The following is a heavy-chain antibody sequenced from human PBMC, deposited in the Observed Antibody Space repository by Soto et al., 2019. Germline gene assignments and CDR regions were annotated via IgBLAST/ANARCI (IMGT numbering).Heavy chain of an antibody. D-gene: IGHD3-10*01. J-gene: IGHJ6*02. Sequence: ASVKVSCKASGYTFTSYGISWVRQAPGQGLEWMGWISAYNGNTNYAQKLQGRVTMTTDTSTSTAYMELRSLRSDDTAVYYCARDRVYGSGSYYSPDYYYYDMDVWGQGTTVTVSS. CDR1: GYTFTSYG. CDR2: ISAYNGNT. CDR3: ARDRVYGSGSYYSPDYYYYDMDV. V-gene: IGHV1-18*01.